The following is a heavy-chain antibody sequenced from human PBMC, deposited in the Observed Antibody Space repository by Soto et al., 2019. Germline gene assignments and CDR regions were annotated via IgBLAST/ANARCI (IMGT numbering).Heavy chain of an antibody. CDR3: ARDYGVICAIDF. V-gene: IGHV1-69*01. CDR2: IIPMFGTA. Sequence: QVQLVQSGAEVKKPGSSVKVSCKASGGTFSSYAISWVRQAPGQGLEWMGGIIPMFGTANYAQKLQGSVTITEDESTSTAYMELSSLRSEDSGGYYCARDYGVICAIDFWGQRTLVTVSS. J-gene: IGHJ4*02. CDR1: GGTFSSYA. D-gene: IGHD4-17*01.